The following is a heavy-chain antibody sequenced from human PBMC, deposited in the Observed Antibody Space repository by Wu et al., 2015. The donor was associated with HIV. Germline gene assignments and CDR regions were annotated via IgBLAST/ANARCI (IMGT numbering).Heavy chain of an antibody. V-gene: IGHV1-69*12. CDR3: ARDLQMSGYDSGWAGDQSFDI. D-gene: IGHD5-12*01. J-gene: IGHJ3*02. Sequence: QVQLVQSGAEVKKPGSSVKVSCKASGGTFSSYAISWVRQAPGQGLEWMGGIIPIFGTANYAQKFQGRVTITADESTSTAYMELSGLRSEDTAVYYCARDLQMSGYDSGWAGDQSFDIWGQGTMVTVSS. CDR2: IIPIFGTA. CDR1: GGTFSSYA.